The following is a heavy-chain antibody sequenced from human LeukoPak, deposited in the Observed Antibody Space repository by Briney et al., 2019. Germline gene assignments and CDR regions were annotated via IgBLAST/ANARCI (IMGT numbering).Heavy chain of an antibody. J-gene: IGHJ4*02. CDR1: GFTFSNFW. V-gene: IGHV3-7*04. Sequence: GGSLRLSCAASGFTFSNFWMSWVRQAPGKGLEWVANIKGDGSEKYHVDSVKGRFTISRDNAKKSLYLHVNSLRAEDTAVYYCARDIYGGHDYWGQGTLLTVSS. CDR2: IKGDGSEK. CDR3: ARDIYGGHDY. D-gene: IGHD2-21*01.